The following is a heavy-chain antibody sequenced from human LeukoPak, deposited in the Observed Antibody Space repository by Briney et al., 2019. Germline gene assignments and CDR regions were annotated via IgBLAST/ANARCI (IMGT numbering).Heavy chain of an antibody. CDR1: GFTFSSYA. J-gene: IGHJ4*02. CDR2: ISGTGSNT. Sequence: PGGSLRLSCAASGFTFSSYAMSWVRQAPGKGLEWVSAISGTGSNTYYADSVKGRFTISRDNSKNTLYLQMNSLRAEDTAVYYCATNHKPNRYYYDSSGYYQSGPPYYFDYWGQGTLVTVSS. V-gene: IGHV3-23*01. CDR3: ATNHKPNRYYYDSSGYYQSGPPYYFDY. D-gene: IGHD3-22*01.